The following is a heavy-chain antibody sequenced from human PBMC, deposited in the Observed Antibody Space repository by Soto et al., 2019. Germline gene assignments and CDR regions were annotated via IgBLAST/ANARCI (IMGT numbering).Heavy chain of an antibody. Sequence: EVQLVESGGGLVQPGGSLRLSCAASGFTFSRYWMSWVRQAPWKGLEWVANIKQDGSEKYYVESVKGRFTISRDNAKNSLCLQMNSLRAEDTAVYYCARDDTRRNNDFWSGHYTTDAFDIWGQGRMVTVSS. V-gene: IGHV3-7*01. D-gene: IGHD3-3*01. CDR1: GFTFSRYW. CDR3: ARDDTRRNNDFWSGHYTTDAFDI. CDR2: IKQDGSEK. J-gene: IGHJ3*02.